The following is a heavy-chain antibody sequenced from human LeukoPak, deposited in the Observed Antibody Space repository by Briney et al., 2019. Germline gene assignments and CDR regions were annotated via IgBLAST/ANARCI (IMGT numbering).Heavy chain of an antibody. CDR2: SNTDGTI. J-gene: IGHJ3*01. CDR3: VRDRDYAFDF. Sequence: GGSLRLSCAASGFTFSYYSMNWVRQAPGKELEWISYSNTDGTISYADSVKGRFTISRDNAENSLYLQMNSLRDEDTAVYFCVRDRDYAFDFWGQGTMVTVSS. CDR1: GFTFSYYS. V-gene: IGHV3-48*02.